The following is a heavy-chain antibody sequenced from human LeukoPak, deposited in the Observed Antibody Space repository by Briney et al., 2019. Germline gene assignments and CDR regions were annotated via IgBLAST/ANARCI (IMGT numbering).Heavy chain of an antibody. CDR2: INPDSGGT. Sequence: ASVKVSCKASGYTFNDYYMHWVRQAPGQGLEWMGRINPDSGGTDYAQKFQGRVTMTRDTSITTAYMDLSRLRSDDTAVYYCAKSNGYGLVDIWGQGTMVTVSS. CDR1: GYTFNDYY. CDR3: AKSNGYGLVDI. D-gene: IGHD3-10*01. J-gene: IGHJ3*02. V-gene: IGHV1-2*02.